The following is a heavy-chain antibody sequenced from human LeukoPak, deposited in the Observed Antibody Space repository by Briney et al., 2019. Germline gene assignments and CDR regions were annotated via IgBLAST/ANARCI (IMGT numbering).Heavy chain of an antibody. CDR3: ARLLGYCTNGVCSKSDY. Sequence: GGSLRLSCAASRFTFSSYAMSWVRQAPGKGLEWVSSISSSSSYIYYADSVKGRFTISRDNAKNSLYLQMNSLRAEDTAVYYCARLLGYCTNGVCSKSDYWGQGTLVTVSS. V-gene: IGHV3-21*01. CDR1: RFTFSSYA. J-gene: IGHJ4*02. D-gene: IGHD2-8*01. CDR2: ISSSSSYI.